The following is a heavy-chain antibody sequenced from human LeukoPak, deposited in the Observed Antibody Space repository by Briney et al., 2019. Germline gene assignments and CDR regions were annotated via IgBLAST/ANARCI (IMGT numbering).Heavy chain of an antibody. CDR3: ARDRGGCSSTSCYNYYYYYYGMDV. CDR1: GYTSTSYY. CDR2: INPSGGST. J-gene: IGHJ6*02. Sequence: ASVKVSCKASGYTSTSYYMHWVRQAPGQGLEWMGIINPSGGSTSYAQKFQGRVTMTRDTSTSTVYMELSSLRSEDTAVYYCARDRGGCSSTSCYNYYYYYYGMDVWGQGTTVTVSS. D-gene: IGHD2-2*02. V-gene: IGHV1-46*01.